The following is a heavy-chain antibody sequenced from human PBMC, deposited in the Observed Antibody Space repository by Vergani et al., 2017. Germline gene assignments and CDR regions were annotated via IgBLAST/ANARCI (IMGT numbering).Heavy chain of an antibody. V-gene: IGHV4-61*02. CDR2: IYTSGST. Sequence: QVQLQESGPGLVKPSQTLSLTCTVSGSSISSGSYYWSWIRQPAGKGLEWIGRIYTSGSTNYNPSLKSRVTISVDTSKNQFSLKLSSVTAADTAVYYCARGDSSGWSYYYYGMDVWGQGTTVTVSS. CDR1: GSSISSGSYY. J-gene: IGHJ6*02. CDR3: ARGDSSGWSYYYYGMDV. D-gene: IGHD6-19*01.